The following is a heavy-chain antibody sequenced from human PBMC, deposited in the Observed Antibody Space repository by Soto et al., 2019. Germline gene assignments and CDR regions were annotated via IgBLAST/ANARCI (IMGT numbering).Heavy chain of an antibody. J-gene: IGHJ6*02. CDR2: INTGNGNT. D-gene: IGHD6-19*01. Sequence: ASVKVSCKASGYTFTSNAMHWVRQAPGQRLEWMGWINTGNGNTKYSQKFQGRVTMTTDTSASTAYMELSSLRSDDTAVYHCARDMSSGWLHYYYGMDVWGQGTTVTVSS. CDR1: GYTFTSNA. CDR3: ARDMSSGWLHYYYGMDV. V-gene: IGHV1-3*04.